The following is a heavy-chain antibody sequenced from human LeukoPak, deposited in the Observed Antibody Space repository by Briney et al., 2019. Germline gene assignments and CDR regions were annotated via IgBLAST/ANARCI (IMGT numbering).Heavy chain of an antibody. CDR2: IKQDGSEK. Sequence: PGGSLRLSCVASGFTFSNYWMSWVRQAPGKGLEWVANIKQDGSEKSYVGSVTGRFTISRDNAKNSLYMRMNSLRAEDTAVYYCVRQRRYCSGDSCYQRTFDYWGQGTLVTVSS. CDR3: VRQRRYCSGDSCYQRTFDY. V-gene: IGHV3-7*01. CDR1: GFTFSNYW. D-gene: IGHD2-15*01. J-gene: IGHJ4*02.